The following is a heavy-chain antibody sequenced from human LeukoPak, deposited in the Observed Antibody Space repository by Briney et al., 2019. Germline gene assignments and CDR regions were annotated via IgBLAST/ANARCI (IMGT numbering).Heavy chain of an antibody. CDR1: GYTLSSYS. J-gene: IGHJ4*02. CDR3: ARDKRLRFLEWPNCFDY. CDR2: ISSSSSYI. Sequence: AGGSLRLSCAASGYTLSSYSMNWVRQAPGKGLEWVSYISSSSSYIYYANSVKGRFTISRDNAKNSLYLQMNSLRAEDTAVYYCARDKRLRFLEWPNCFDYWGQGTLVTVSS. D-gene: IGHD3-3*01. V-gene: IGHV3-21*01.